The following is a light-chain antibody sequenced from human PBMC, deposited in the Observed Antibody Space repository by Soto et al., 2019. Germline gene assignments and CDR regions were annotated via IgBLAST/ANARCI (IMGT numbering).Light chain of an antibody. CDR1: SSDVGGHDY. CDR2: EVT. V-gene: IGLV2-14*01. J-gene: IGLJ2*01. Sequence: QSVLTQPASVSGSPGQSITISCTGTSSDVGGHDYVSWYQHHPGKAPKLMIYEVTNRPSGVSTRFSASKSGNTASLTISGLQAEDEADYYCSSYTSSSTLLFGGGTKLTVL. CDR3: SSYTSSSTLL.